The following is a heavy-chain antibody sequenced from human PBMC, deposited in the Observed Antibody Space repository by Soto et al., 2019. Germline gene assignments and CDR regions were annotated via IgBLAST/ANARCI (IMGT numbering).Heavy chain of an antibody. Sequence: GGSLRLSCAASGFIFSSFEMNWVRQAPGKGLEWVSYISSSGSTIYYADSVKGRFTISRDNAKNSLYLQVNSLRAEDTAVYYCARQGTPYNWFDPWGQVTRVTVAS. CDR3: ARQGTPYNWFDP. V-gene: IGHV3-48*03. D-gene: IGHD3-10*01. J-gene: IGHJ5*02. CDR1: GFIFSSFE. CDR2: ISSSGSTI.